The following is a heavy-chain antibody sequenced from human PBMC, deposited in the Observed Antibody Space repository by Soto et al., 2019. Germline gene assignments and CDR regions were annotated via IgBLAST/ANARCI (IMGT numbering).Heavy chain of an antibody. V-gene: IGHV4-31*03. Sequence: QVQLQESGPGLVKPSQTLSLTCTVSGGSISSGGYYWSWIRQHPGKGLEWIGYIYYSGSTYYNPSLTSRVTISVDTSKNQFSLKLSSVTAADTAVYYCARDSLYDFWSGARGYYYYMDVWGKGTTVTVSS. CDR2: IYYSGST. J-gene: IGHJ6*03. CDR3: ARDSLYDFWSGARGYYYYMDV. CDR1: GGSISSGGYY. D-gene: IGHD3-3*01.